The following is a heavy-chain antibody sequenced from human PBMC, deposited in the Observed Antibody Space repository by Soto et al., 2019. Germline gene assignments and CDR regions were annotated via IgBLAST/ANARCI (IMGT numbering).Heavy chain of an antibody. CDR2: ISAYNGNT. J-gene: IGHJ5*02. D-gene: IGHD3-3*01. CDR1: GYTFTSYG. V-gene: IGHV1-18*01. CDR3: ARDRGFLEWLEVNWFDP. Sequence: QVQLVQSGAEVKKPGASVKVSCKASGYTFTSYGISWVRQAPGQGLEWMGWISAYNGNTNYAQKLQGRVTMTTDTSTSTAYMELRSLRSDDTAVYSCARDRGFLEWLEVNWFDPWGQGTLVTVSS.